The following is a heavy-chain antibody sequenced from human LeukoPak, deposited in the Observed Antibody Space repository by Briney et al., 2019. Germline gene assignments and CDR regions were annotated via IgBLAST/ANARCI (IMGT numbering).Heavy chain of an antibody. V-gene: IGHV3-11*01. J-gene: IGHJ4*02. CDR3: ARVGRWLQFGLDF. Sequence: ETLSLTCTVSGYSISSGYYWGWIRQAPGKGLEWVSYISSSGGSIYYTDSVKGRLTISRDNAKNSLFLHMDSLRADDTAVYFCARVGRWLQFGLDFWGQGTLVTVSS. D-gene: IGHD5-24*01. CDR2: ISSSGGSI. CDR1: GYSISSGYY.